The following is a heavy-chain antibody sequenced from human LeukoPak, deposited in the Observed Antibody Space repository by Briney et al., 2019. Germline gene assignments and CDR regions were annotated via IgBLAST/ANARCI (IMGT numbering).Heavy chain of an antibody. J-gene: IGHJ3*02. CDR2: IIPILGTA. CDR3: ARDCIVVVTAIPYAFDI. Sequence: SSVKLSCKASGGTFSSYAVSGVRRAPGRGLGWMGRIIPILGTANPDQTFQGTVTITTDESTSTAYMELSSLRSEDTAVYYCARDCIVVVTAIPYAFDIWGQGTTVTVSS. CDR1: GGTFSSYA. V-gene: IGHV1-69*11. D-gene: IGHD2-21*02.